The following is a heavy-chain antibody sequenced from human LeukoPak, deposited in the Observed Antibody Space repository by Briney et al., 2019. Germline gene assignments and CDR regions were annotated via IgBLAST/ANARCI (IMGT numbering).Heavy chain of an antibody. CDR1: GFTFSSYS. CDR3: ARGASVVAGNDNAFDI. CDR2: ISTSSSHI. D-gene: IGHD6-19*01. Sequence: GGSLRLSCAASGFTFSSYSMNWVRQAPGKGLEWVSSISTSSSHIYYADSVKGRFTISRDNARNSLYLQMNSLRAEDTAVYYCARGASVVAGNDNAFDIWGQGTMVTVSS. V-gene: IGHV3-21*01. J-gene: IGHJ3*02.